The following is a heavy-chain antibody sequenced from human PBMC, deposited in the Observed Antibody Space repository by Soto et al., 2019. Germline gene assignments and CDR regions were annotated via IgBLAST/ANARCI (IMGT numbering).Heavy chain of an antibody. CDR1: GYTFTAYA. V-gene: IGHV1-3*01. J-gene: IGHJ4*02. CDR2: INAGNGNT. Sequence: ASVKVSCKASGYTFTAYAMHWVRQAPGQRLEWMGWINAGNGNTKYSQKFQGRVTITRDTSASTAYMELSSLRSEDTAVYYCARAVAVPADFDFWGQGTLVTVSS. CDR3: ARAVAVPADFDF. D-gene: IGHD6-19*01.